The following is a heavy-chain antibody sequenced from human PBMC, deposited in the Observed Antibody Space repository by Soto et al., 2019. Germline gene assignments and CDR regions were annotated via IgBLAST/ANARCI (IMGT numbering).Heavy chain of an antibody. CDR2: INDSGGST. Sequence: EVRLLESGGGFVQPGGSLRLSCAASGFTFSNYAMSWVRQTPGRVLEWVSTINDSGGSTYYADSVKGRFAISRDNSMNTLFLRMNSLRAGDTAVYYCAKDGGIALVISKLLFDIWGPGTMVTVSS. CDR1: GFTFSNYA. CDR3: AKDGGIALVISKLLFDI. D-gene: IGHD3-22*01. J-gene: IGHJ3*02. V-gene: IGHV3-23*01.